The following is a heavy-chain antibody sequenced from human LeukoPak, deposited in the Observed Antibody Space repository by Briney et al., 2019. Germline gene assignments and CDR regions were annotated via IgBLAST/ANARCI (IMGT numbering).Heavy chain of an antibody. D-gene: IGHD4-17*01. V-gene: IGHV4-34*01. J-gene: IGHJ4*02. Sequence: SETLSLTCAVYGGSFSGYYWSWIRQPPGKGLEWIGEINHSGSTNYNPSLKSRVTISVDTSKNQFSLKLNSVTAADTAVYYCARTVDPYSFDYWGQGTLVTVSS. CDR2: INHSGST. CDR1: GGSFSGYY. CDR3: ARTVDPYSFDY.